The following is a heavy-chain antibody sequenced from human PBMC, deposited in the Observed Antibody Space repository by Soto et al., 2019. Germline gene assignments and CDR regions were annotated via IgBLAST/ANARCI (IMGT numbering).Heavy chain of an antibody. V-gene: IGHV3-30-3*01. J-gene: IGHJ6*02. D-gene: IGHD5-18*01. Sequence: QVQLVESGGGVVQPGRSLRLSCAASGFTFSSYAMHWVRQAPGKGLEWVAVISYDGSNKYYADSVKGRFTISRDNSKNTLYLQMNSLRAEDTAVDYCARDKDGYSMFASGMDVWGQGTTVTVSS. CDR1: GFTFSSYA. CDR3: ARDKDGYSMFASGMDV. CDR2: ISYDGSNK.